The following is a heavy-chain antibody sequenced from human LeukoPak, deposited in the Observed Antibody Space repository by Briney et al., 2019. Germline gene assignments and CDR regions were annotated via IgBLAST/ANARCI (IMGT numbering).Heavy chain of an antibody. Sequence: KPSETLSLTCTVSGGSISSSSYYWGWIRQPPGKGLEWIGSIYYSGSTYYNPSLKSRVTISVDTSKNQFSLKLRSVTAADTAVYYCARHCTNGVCYTDFDYWGQGTLVTVSS. CDR2: IYYSGST. J-gene: IGHJ4*02. CDR3: ARHCTNGVCYTDFDY. D-gene: IGHD2-8*01. CDR1: GGSISSSSYY. V-gene: IGHV4-39*01.